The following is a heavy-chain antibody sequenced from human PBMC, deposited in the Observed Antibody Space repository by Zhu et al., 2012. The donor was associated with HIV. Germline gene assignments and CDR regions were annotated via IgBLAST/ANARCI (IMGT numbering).Heavy chain of an antibody. CDR1: GYSISSGYF. Sequence: QVQLQESGPGLVKPSETLSLTCAVSGYSISSGYFWGWIRQPPGKGLEWIGTIYHSGSTYYNPSLKSRVTISVDTSKNQFSLKLISVTAADTAVYYCASGIAVAPXIAMDVRGQGTTVTVSS. J-gene: IGHJ6*02. CDR3: ASGIAVAPXIAMDV. CDR2: IYHSGST. D-gene: IGHD6-19*01. V-gene: IGHV4-38-2*01.